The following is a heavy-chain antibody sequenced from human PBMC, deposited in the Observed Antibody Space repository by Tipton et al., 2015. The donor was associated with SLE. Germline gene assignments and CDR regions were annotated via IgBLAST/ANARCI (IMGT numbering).Heavy chain of an antibody. CDR1: GVSVTNYY. D-gene: IGHD3-10*01. CDR3: ARLDVLLWCRGLDV. CDR2: INHSGST. Sequence: TLSLTCTVSGVSVTNYYWSWIRQPPGKGLEWIGEINHSGSTNYNPSLKSRVTISVDTSKNQFSLKLSSVTAADTAVYYCARLDVLLWCRGLDVWGQGTTVTVSS. J-gene: IGHJ6*02. V-gene: IGHV4-34*01.